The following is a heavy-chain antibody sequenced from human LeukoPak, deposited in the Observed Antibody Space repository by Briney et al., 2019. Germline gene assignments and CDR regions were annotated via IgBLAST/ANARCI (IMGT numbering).Heavy chain of an antibody. V-gene: IGHV3-30*01. Sequence: GGSLRLSCAASGFTFSSYAMHWVRQAPGKGLERVAVISYDGSNKYYADSVKGRFTISRDNSKNTLYLQMNSLRAEDTAVYYCARDYYDFWSGYYKGYFQHWGQGTLVTVSS. D-gene: IGHD3-3*01. CDR1: GFTFSSYA. CDR3: ARDYYDFWSGYYKGYFQH. J-gene: IGHJ1*01. CDR2: ISYDGSNK.